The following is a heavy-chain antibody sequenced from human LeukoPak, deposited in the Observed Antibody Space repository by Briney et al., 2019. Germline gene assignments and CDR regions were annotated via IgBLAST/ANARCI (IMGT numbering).Heavy chain of an antibody. D-gene: IGHD3-22*01. CDR2: ISYDGNNK. Sequence: PGGSLRLSCAASGFSFSVCAMHWVRQAPGKGLEWVATISYDGNNKHYTDSVEGRFTISRDNSKNTLYLQMNTLRVEDTAMNYCVRGVTIYDSSGYFDYWGQGTLVTVSS. CDR1: GFSFSVCA. V-gene: IGHV3-30-3*01. CDR3: VRGVTIYDSSGYFDY. J-gene: IGHJ4*02.